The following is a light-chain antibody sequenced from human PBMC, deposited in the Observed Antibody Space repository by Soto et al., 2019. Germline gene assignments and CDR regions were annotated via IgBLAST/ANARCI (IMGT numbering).Light chain of an antibody. J-gene: IGKJ1*01. CDR2: GAS. CDR3: QQYGSPPPT. Sequence: EIVLTQSPGTLSLSPGEGATLSYRASQSVSSSYLAWYQQKPGQAPRLLIYGASSRATGIPDSFSGSGSGTDFTLTISRLEPEDFAVYYCQQYGSPPPTFGQGTKVDIK. CDR1: QSVSSSY. V-gene: IGKV3-20*01.